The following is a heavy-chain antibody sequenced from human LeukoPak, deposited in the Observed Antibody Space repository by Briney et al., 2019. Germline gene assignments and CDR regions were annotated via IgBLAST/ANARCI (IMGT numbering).Heavy chain of an antibody. CDR1: GGTFSSYA. CDR2: IIPILGIA. V-gene: IGHV1-69*04. D-gene: IGHD2-15*01. J-gene: IGHJ4*02. Sequence: GSSVKVSCKASGGTFSSYAISWVRQAPGQGLEWMGRIIPILGIANYAQKFQGRVTITADKSTSTAYMELSSLRSGDTAVYYCASGGYCSGGSCYYYFDYWGQGTLVTVSS. CDR3: ASGGYCSGGSCYYYFDY.